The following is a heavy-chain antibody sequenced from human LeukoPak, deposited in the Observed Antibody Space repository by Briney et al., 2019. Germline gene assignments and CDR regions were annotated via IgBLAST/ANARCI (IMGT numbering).Heavy chain of an antibody. CDR3: ARSILTGHYYFDS. CDR1: GFTFSSYS. V-gene: IGHV3-48*01. CDR2: ISSSSSTI. J-gene: IGHJ4*02. D-gene: IGHD3-9*01. Sequence: GGSLRLSCAASGFTFSSYSMNWVRQAPGKGLEWVSYISSSSSTIYYADSVEGRFTISRDNAKNSLYLQMNSLRAGDTAVYYCARSILTGHYYFDSWGQGTLVTVSS.